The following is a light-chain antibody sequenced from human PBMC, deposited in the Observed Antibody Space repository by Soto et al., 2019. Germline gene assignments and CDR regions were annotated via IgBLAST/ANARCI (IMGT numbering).Light chain of an antibody. J-gene: IGKJ3*01. CDR1: QIVSSDY. Sequence: EIVLTQSPGTLSLSPGERATISCRASQIVSSDYLGWYQQKHGQAPRLLIYGASNRATGIPYRFSGSGSGTDFTLTISRLEPEDFAVYYCQQYGTSPFTFGPGIKVDIK. V-gene: IGKV3-20*01. CDR3: QQYGTSPFT. CDR2: GAS.